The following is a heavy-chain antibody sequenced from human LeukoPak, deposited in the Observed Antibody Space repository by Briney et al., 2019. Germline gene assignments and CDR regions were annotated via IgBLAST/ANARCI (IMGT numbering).Heavy chain of an antibody. CDR3: ARGQYYYDSSGQDAFDI. J-gene: IGHJ3*02. V-gene: IGHV4-4*07. Sequence: PSETLSLTCTISGGSISSYYWSWIRQPAGKGLEWIGRIYTSGSTNYNPSLKSRVTMSVDTSKNQFSLKLSSVTAADTAVYYCARGQYYYDSSGQDAFDIWGQGTMVTVSS. CDR1: GGSISSYY. CDR2: IYTSGST. D-gene: IGHD3-22*01.